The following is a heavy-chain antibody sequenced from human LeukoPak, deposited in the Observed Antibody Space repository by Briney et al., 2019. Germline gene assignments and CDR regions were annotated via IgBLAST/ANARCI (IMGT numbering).Heavy chain of an antibody. CDR2: ISSDRSNN. J-gene: IGHJ4*02. CDR3: AKDKARDGYNYADY. D-gene: IGHD5-24*01. CDR1: GFTFSSYG. V-gene: IGHV3-30*18. Sequence: GGSLRLSCAASGFTFSSYGMHWVRQAPGKGLEWVALISSDRSNNSYADSVKGRFTISRDNSKNTLYLQMNSLRAEDTAVYYCAKDKARDGYNYADYWGQGTLVTVSS.